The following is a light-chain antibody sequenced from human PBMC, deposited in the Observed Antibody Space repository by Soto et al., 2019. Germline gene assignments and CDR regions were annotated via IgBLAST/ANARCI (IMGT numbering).Light chain of an antibody. CDR2: EGS. CDR1: SSDVGSYNL. V-gene: IGLV2-14*02. CDR3: SSYISSSTFVV. Sequence: QSALTQPASVSGSPGQSITISCTGTSSDVGSYNLVSWYQQHPGKAPKLMIYEGSKRPSGVSNRFSGSKSGNTASLTISGLQAEDEDDYYCSSYISSSTFVVFGGGTKVTVL. J-gene: IGLJ2*01.